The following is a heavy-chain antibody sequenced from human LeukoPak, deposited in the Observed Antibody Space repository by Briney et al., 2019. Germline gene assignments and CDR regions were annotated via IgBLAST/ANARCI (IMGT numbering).Heavy chain of an antibody. CDR1: GFTFSNYA. J-gene: IGHJ4*02. D-gene: IGHD6-19*01. CDR3: AKRDSSDWWTFDY. CDR2: ISGSGEST. V-gene: IGHV3-23*01. Sequence: GGSLRLSCAASGFTFSNYAMTWFRQAPGKGLEWVSGISGSGESTYYADSVKGRFTISRDNSKNTLYLQMNSLRAEDTAVYYCAKRDSSDWWTFDYWGQGTLVTVSS.